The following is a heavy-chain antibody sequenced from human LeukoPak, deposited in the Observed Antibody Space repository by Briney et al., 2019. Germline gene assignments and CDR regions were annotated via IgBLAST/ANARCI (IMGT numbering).Heavy chain of an antibody. D-gene: IGHD6-13*01. V-gene: IGHV4-34*01. Sequence: SETLPLPHAVYGGSFSDYYWSWIRQPPGKGLEWIGEINHSGSTNYNPSLKSRVTISVDTSKNQFSLKLSSVTAADTAVYYCARSKQQLHWFDPWGKRVLVTV. CDR3: ARSKQQLHWFDP. CDR1: GGSFSDYY. CDR2: INHSGST. J-gene: IGHJ5*01.